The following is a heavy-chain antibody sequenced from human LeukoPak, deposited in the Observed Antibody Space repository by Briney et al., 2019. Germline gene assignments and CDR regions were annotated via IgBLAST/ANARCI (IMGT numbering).Heavy chain of an antibody. CDR1: GGSISSSSYY. CDR3: AIVRGVMVDY. J-gene: IGHJ4*02. CDR2: IYYSGST. D-gene: IGHD3-10*01. Sequence: SETLSLTCTVSGGSISSSSYYWGWIRQPPGKGLEWIGSIYYSGSTYYNASLKSRVTISVDTSKNQFSLKLSSVTAADTAVYYCAIVRGVMVDYWGQGTLVTVSS. V-gene: IGHV4-39*07.